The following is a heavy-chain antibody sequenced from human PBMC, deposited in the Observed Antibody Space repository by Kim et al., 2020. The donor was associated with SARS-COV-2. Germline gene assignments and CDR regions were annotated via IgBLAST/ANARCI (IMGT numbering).Heavy chain of an antibody. CDR2: ISYDGSNK. CDR1: GFTFSSYG. D-gene: IGHD3-3*01. J-gene: IGHJ6*02. Sequence: GGSLRLSCAASGFTFSSYGMHWVRQAPGKGLEWVAVISYDGSNKYYADSVKGRFTISRDNSKNTLYLQMNSLRAEDTAVYYCAKDCGILEWSIYYYYGMDVWGQGTTVTVSS. CDR3: AKDCGILEWSIYYYYGMDV. V-gene: IGHV3-30*18.